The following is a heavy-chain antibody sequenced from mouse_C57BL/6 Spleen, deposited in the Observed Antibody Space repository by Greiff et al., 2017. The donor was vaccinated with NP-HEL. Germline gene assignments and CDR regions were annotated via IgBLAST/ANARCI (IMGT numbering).Heavy chain of an antibody. CDR1: GFSLTSYC. CDR2: IRRSGGT. J-gene: IGHJ1*03. V-gene: IGHV2-9*01. CDR3: AKRTGTDLYWYFDV. Sequence: QVQLKESGPGLVAPSQSLSITCTVSGFSLTSYCVDWVRQPPGKGLEWLGVIRRSGGTNYNSALISRLAISKDNYKSKVFLKMNSLQTDDTAMYYCAKRTGTDLYWYFDVWGTGTTVTVSS. D-gene: IGHD4-1*01.